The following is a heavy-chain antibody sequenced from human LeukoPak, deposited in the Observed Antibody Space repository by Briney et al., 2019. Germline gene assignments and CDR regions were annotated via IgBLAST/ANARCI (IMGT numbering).Heavy chain of an antibody. CDR1: GFTFSSYS. CDR3: ARDIRGSGWYPFDY. J-gene: IGHJ4*02. V-gene: IGHV3-21*01. D-gene: IGHD6-19*01. CDR2: ISSSSSYI. Sequence: GGSLRLSCAASGFTFSSYSMNWVRQAPGKGLEWVSSISSSSSYIYYADSVKGRFTISRDNAKNSLFLQTNSLRAEDTALYYCARDIRGSGWYPFDYWGQGTLVTVSS.